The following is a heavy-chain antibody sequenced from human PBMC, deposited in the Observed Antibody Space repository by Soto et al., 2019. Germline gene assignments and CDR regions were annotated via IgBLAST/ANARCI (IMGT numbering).Heavy chain of an antibody. V-gene: IGHV1-18*01. D-gene: IGHD2-15*01. CDR1: GYTFTSYG. J-gene: IGHJ5*02. CDR3: AKLYCSGGSCYGRFDT. CDR2: INGYNGNT. Sequence: QVQLVQSGAEVKKPGASVKVSCKASGYTFTSYGISWVRQAPGQGLEWMGWINGYNGNTNYAQKVQGRVTMTTDRXTGXAYMELRSLRSDDTAVYYCAKLYCSGGSCYGRFDTWGQGTLVTVSS.